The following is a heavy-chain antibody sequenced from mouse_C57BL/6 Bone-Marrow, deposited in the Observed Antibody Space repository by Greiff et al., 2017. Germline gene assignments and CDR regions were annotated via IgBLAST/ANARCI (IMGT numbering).Heavy chain of an antibody. V-gene: IGHV1-64*01. CDR3: AFDYPYAMDY. D-gene: IGHD2-4*01. J-gene: IGHJ4*01. CDR1: GYTFTSYW. Sequence: QVQLQQPGAELVKPGASVKLSCKASGYTFTSYWMHWVKQRPGQGLEWIGMIHPNSGSTNYNEKFKSKATLTVDKSSSTAYMPLSSLTSEDSAVYYCAFDYPYAMDYWGQGTSVTVSS. CDR2: IHPNSGST.